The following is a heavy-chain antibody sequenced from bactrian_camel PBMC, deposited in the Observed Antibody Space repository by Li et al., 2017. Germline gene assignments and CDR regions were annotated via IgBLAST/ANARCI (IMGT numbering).Heavy chain of an antibody. V-gene: IGHV3S9*01. J-gene: IGHJ4*01. CDR2: LHSDGTA. Sequence: HVQLVESGGGSVQAGGSLRLSCAASGYTTLCMGWVRQAPGKEREGIARLHSDGTAQYADSVEGRFTISRDNAKNTVYLQMNSLKPEDTAVYDCASSRSAVALTATPLRPTSQGTQVTVS. D-gene: IGHD1*01. CDR1: GYTTLC.